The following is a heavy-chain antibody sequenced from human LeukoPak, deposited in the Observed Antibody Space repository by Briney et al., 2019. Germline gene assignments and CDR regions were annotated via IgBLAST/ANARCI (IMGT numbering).Heavy chain of an antibody. CDR1: GGSISSGGYS. J-gene: IGHJ4*02. Sequence: SETLSLTCAVSGGSISSGGYSWSWIRQPPGKGLEWIGYIYHSGSTYYNPSLKSRVTISVDRSKSQFSLKLSSVTAADTAVYYCARYCSGGSCYSAGGFDYWGQGTLVTVSS. D-gene: IGHD2-15*01. CDR3: ARYCSGGSCYSAGGFDY. V-gene: IGHV4-30-2*01. CDR2: IYHSGST.